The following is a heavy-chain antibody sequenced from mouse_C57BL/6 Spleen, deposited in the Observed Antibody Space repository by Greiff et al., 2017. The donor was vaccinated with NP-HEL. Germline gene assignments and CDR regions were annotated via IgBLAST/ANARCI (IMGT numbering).Heavy chain of an antibody. CDR1: GYSITSGYY. CDR2: ISYDGSN. J-gene: IGHJ1*03. Sequence: VQLQQSGPGLVKPSQSLSLTCSVTGYSITSGYYWNWIRQFPGNKLEWMGYISYDGSNNYNPSLKNRISITRDTSKNQFFLKLNSVTTEDTATYYCARKITTVPWYFDVWGTGTTVTVSS. CDR3: ARKITTVPWYFDV. V-gene: IGHV3-6*01. D-gene: IGHD1-1*01.